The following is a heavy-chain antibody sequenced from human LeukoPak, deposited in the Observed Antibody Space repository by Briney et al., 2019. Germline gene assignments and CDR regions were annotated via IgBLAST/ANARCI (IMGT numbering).Heavy chain of an antibody. V-gene: IGHV3-23*01. CDR3: AKRSYSYGSFDY. CDR1: GFTLSSSA. CDR2: VSGSGGGT. Sequence: GGSLRLSCEASGFTLSSSAMNWVRQAPGRGLEWVSVVSGSGGGTYYADSVKGRFTISRDNSKNTLYLQMNSLRAEDTAVYYCAKRSYSYGSFDYWGQGTLVTVSS. J-gene: IGHJ4*02. D-gene: IGHD5-18*01.